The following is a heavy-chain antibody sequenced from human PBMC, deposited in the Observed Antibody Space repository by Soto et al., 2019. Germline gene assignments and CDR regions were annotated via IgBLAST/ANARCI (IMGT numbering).Heavy chain of an antibody. CDR1: GYTFVDYA. D-gene: IGHD3-22*01. Sequence: QVRLVQSGAEVKRPGASVQVSCRASGYTFVDYALHWVRQAPGQGLEGVGWMNPKTGNIKSSHKFEDRVSITRDTATSTAYMELSGLRSEDTAVYFCTREAVVAENWFDPWGQGTLVTVSS. CDR2: MNPKTGNI. V-gene: IGHV1-3*01. J-gene: IGHJ5*02. CDR3: TREAVVAENWFDP.